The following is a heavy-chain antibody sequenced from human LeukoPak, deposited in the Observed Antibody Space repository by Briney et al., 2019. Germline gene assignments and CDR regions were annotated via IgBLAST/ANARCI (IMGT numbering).Heavy chain of an antibody. CDR2: VYTSGTT. CDR1: GDSMNDYF. J-gene: IGHJ6*03. CDR3: ARGRYGAKAPGGIYYYYVDV. Sequence: SETLSLTCTVSGDSMNDYFWTWIRQPAGKGLEYIGRVYTSGTTYYSPSLKTRVTMSVDTSKSQFSLKLSSMTAADTALYCCARGRYGAKAPGGIYYYYVDVWGKGTTVTVSS. V-gene: IGHV4-4*07. D-gene: IGHD4/OR15-4a*01.